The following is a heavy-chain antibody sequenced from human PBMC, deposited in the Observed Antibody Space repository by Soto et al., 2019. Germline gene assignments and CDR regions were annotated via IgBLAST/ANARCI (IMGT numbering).Heavy chain of an antibody. D-gene: IGHD5-12*01. CDR2: IYYSGST. J-gene: IGHJ5*02. Sequence: PSETLSLTCTVSGGSISSGGYYWSWIRQPPGKGLEWIGYIYYSGSTYYNPSLKSRVTISVDTSKNQFSLKLSSVTAADTAVYYCARRWDSGYDLGWFDPWGQGTLVTVSS. V-gene: IGHV4-30-4*01. CDR3: ARRWDSGYDLGWFDP. CDR1: GGSISSGGYY.